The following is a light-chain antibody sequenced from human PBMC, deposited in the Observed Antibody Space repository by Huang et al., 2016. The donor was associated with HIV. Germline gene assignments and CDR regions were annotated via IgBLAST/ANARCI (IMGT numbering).Light chain of an antibody. CDR3: QQYETYPRT. Sequence: DIQMTQSPSTLSASVGDKVTITCRASHGIVTWLALYQQKPGKAPRLLIYKTSTLESGVPSRFSGSGSGTQFTLTIGSLQPDDFATYYCQQYETYPRTFGQGTKLEIK. CDR2: KTS. CDR1: HGIVTW. J-gene: IGKJ1*01. V-gene: IGKV1-5*03.